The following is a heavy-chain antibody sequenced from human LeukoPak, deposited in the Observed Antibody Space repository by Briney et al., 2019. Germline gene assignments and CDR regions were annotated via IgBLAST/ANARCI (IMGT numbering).Heavy chain of an antibody. Sequence: PGGSLRLSCAASGFTFSSYAMTWVRQAPGKGLEWVSTISGSGDITYYADSVKGRFTISRDNSKNTLHLQMNYLRVEDTALYYCAEHAAAEIDYWGQGTLVTVSS. CDR2: ISGSGDIT. CDR3: AEHAAAEIDY. J-gene: IGHJ4*02. D-gene: IGHD6-13*01. CDR1: GFTFSSYA. V-gene: IGHV3-23*01.